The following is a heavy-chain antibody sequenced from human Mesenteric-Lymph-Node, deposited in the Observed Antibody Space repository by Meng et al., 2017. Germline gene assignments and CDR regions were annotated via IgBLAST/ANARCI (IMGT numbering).Heavy chain of an antibody. D-gene: IGHD2-21*01. V-gene: IGHV4-30-4*08. CDR3: ASFDHIPRRNYFDY. Sequence: QVQLQESGPGLVKPSQTLSLTCTVSGGSTSSGGYYWSWIRQHPGKGLEWIGYIHDSGSTYYNPSLKSRVTISVDKSKNQFSLKLRSVTAADTAVYYCASFDHIPRRNYFDYWGQGTLVTVSS. CDR2: IHDSGST. J-gene: IGHJ4*02. CDR1: GGSTSSGGYY.